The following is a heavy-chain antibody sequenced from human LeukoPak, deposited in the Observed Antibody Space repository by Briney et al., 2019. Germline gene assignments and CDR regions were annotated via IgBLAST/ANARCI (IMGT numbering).Heavy chain of an antibody. J-gene: IGHJ6*02. CDR2: IYYSGST. Sequence: SETLSLTCTVSGGSISSYYWSWIRQPPGKGLEWIGYIYYSGSTNYNPPLKSRVTISVDTSKNQFSLKLSSVTAADTAVYYCARDFIAVAGTDAHYYYYYGMDVWGQGTTVTVSS. CDR1: GGSISSYY. CDR3: ARDFIAVAGTDAHYYYYYGMDV. V-gene: IGHV4-59*01. D-gene: IGHD6-19*01.